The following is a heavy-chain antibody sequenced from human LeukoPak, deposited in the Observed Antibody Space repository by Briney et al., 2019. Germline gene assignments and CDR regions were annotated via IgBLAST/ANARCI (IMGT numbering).Heavy chain of an antibody. CDR3: AKRGVVIRVILVGFHKEAYYFDS. CDR1: GISLSNYA. V-gene: IGHV3-23*01. CDR2: ISERGGST. Sequence: GGSLRLSCVVSGISLSNYAMTWVRQAPGKGLEWVSYISERGGSTTYADSVKGRFTISTDHPKNTLYLQMNSLRAEDTAVYFCAKRGVVIRVILVGFHKEAYYFDSWGQGALVTVPS. J-gene: IGHJ4*02. D-gene: IGHD3-22*01.